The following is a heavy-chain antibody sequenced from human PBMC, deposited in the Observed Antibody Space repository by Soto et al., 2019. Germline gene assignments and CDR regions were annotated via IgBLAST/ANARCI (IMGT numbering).Heavy chain of an antibody. D-gene: IGHD2-15*01. V-gene: IGHV1-18*01. J-gene: IGHJ4*02. CDR1: GYTFTSYG. CDR2: ISAYNGNT. CDR3: AREGSDCSAGSCPDEIDY. Sequence: QVQLVQSGAEVKKPGASVKVSCKASGYTFTSYGISWVRQAPGQGLEWMGWISAYNGNTNYAQKLQGRVTMTTDTSTSTAYMELRSLRSDDTAVHYCAREGSDCSAGSCPDEIDYWGQGTLVTVSS.